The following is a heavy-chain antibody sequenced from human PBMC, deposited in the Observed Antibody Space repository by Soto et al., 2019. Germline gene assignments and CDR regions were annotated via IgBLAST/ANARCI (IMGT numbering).Heavy chain of an antibody. Sequence: EVQLVESGGGLVKPGGSLRLSCAASGFTFSNAWMNWVRQAPGKGLEWVGRIKSKTDGGTTDYAAPGKGRFTISRDDSKNTLYLQMNSLKTEDTAVYYCTTDPPSDIQLWPDYYYYGMDVWGQGTTVTVSS. CDR1: GFTFSNAW. V-gene: IGHV3-15*07. J-gene: IGHJ6*02. CDR3: TTDPPSDIQLWPDYYYYGMDV. D-gene: IGHD5-18*01. CDR2: IKSKTDGGTT.